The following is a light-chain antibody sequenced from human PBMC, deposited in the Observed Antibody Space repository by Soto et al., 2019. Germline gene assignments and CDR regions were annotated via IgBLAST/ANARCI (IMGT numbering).Light chain of an antibody. V-gene: IGKV1-5*03. CDR3: QQYNSYSL. CDR2: KAS. CDR1: QSISSW. J-gene: IGKJ1*01. Sequence: DIQMTQSPSTLSASVGDRVTITCRASQSISSWLAWYQQKPGKAPKLLIYKASSLESGVPSRFSGSGSGTEFTLTISSLQPDDFATYYCQQYNSYSLFGQGTKVAIK.